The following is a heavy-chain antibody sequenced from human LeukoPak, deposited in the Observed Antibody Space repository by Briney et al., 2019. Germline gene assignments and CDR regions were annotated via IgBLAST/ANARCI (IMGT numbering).Heavy chain of an antibody. J-gene: IGHJ6*03. D-gene: IGHD1-7*01. V-gene: IGHV4-4*07. CDR2: IYTSGST. CDR1: GGSISSYY. CDR3: ARVVGTTGSRYYYMDV. Sequence: SETLSLTCTVSGGSISSYYWSWIRQPAGKRLEWIGRIYTSGSTNYNPSLKSRVTMSVDTSKNQFSLKLSSVTAADTAVYYCARVVGTTGSRYYYMDVWGKGTTVTVSS.